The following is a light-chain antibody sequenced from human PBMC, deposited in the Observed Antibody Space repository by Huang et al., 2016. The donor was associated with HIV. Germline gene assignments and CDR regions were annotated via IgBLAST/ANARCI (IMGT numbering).Light chain of an antibody. V-gene: IGKV3-20*01. J-gene: IGKJ1*01. CDR2: GAS. CDR3: HQYGTSPWT. Sequence: EIVLTQSPGTLSLSPGERATLSCRASQSVSSSYLDWYQQKPGQAPRLLIYGASSRATGIPDRVSGSGSGTDFTLTISRLEPEDFAVYYCHQYGTSPWTFGQGTKVEIK. CDR1: QSVSSSY.